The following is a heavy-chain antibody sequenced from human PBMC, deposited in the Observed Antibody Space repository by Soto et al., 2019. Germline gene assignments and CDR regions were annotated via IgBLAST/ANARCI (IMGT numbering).Heavy chain of an antibody. Sequence: ASVKVSCKASGYTFTSYGISWVRQAPGQGLEWMGWISAYNGNTNYAQKLQGRVTMTTDTSTSTAYMELSSLRSEDTAVYYCARDRRDYVAYWYSDLWGRGTLVTVSS. CDR2: ISAYNGNT. V-gene: IGHV1-18*04. CDR3: ARDRRDYVAYWYSDL. D-gene: IGHD4-17*01. J-gene: IGHJ2*01. CDR1: GYTFTSYG.